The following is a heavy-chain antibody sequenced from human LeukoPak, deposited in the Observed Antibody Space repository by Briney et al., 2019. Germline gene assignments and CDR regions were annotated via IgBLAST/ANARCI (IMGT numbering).Heavy chain of an antibody. CDR2: LYHSGTI. CDR3: ARDRALAALDP. CDR1: GDSLRTTTYY. V-gene: IGHV4-39*07. D-gene: IGHD6-13*01. Sequence: PSETLSLTCTVSGDSLRTTTYYWNWIRQPPGKGLEWIGGLYHSGTIYYNPSLKSRATISADKSKNHFSLKLTFVTAADTAVYFCARDRALAALDPWGQGTLVIVSS. J-gene: IGHJ5*02.